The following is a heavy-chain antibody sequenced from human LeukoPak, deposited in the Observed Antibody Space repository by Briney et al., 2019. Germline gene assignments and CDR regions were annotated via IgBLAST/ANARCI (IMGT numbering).Heavy chain of an antibody. Sequence: SETLSLTCTVSGGSISSYYWSWIRQPPGKGLEWIGYIYYSGSAKYNPSLKSRVTISVDTSKNQFSLKLRSVTAADTAVYYCASSYGSGNYFDYWGQGTLVTVSS. D-gene: IGHD3-10*01. CDR1: GGSISSYY. CDR2: IYYSGSA. J-gene: IGHJ4*02. CDR3: ASSYGSGNYFDY. V-gene: IGHV4-59*01.